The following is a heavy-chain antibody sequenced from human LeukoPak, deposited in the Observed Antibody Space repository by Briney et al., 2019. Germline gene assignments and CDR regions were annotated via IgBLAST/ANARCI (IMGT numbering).Heavy chain of an antibody. Sequence: SETLSLTCTVSGGSISSYYWSWIRQPPGKGLEWIGYIYYSGSTNYDPSLESRVTISIDTSKNQFSLKLNSVTATDTAVYYCAGGSEPTSSTWTAEYFQHWGQGTLVTVSS. CDR1: GGSISSYY. CDR2: IYYSGST. D-gene: IGHD6-13*01. V-gene: IGHV4-59*01. CDR3: AGGSEPTSSTWTAEYFQH. J-gene: IGHJ1*01.